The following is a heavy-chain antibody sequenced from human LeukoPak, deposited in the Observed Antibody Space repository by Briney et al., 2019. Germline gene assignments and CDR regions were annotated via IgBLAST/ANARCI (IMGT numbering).Heavy chain of an antibody. V-gene: IGHV3-30*04. CDR3: AREREIRCFDWLYGDGMDV. Sequence: QPGGSLRLSCAPSGFTFSSYTMHWVRQAPDKGLEWVADILYDGSNKYYADSVKRRFTISRDNSKNTLYLQMNRLRAEDTAVYYCAREREIRCFDWLYGDGMDVWGQGTTVIVSS. D-gene: IGHD3-9*01. J-gene: IGHJ6*02. CDR1: GFTFSSYT. CDR2: ILYDGSNK.